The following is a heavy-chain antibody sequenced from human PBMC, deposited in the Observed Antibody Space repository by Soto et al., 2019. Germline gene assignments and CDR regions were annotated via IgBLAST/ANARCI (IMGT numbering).Heavy chain of an antibody. V-gene: IGHV1-46*01. Sequence: GASVKVSCKASGYTFTSYYMHWVRQAPGQGLEWMGIINPSGGSTSYAQKFQGRVTMTRDTSKNTLYLQMNSLRAEDTAVYYCAGGGYTYGLYTYWGQGTLVTVSS. CDR1: GYTFTSYY. CDR3: AGGGYTYGLYTY. J-gene: IGHJ4*02. CDR2: INPSGGST. D-gene: IGHD5-18*01.